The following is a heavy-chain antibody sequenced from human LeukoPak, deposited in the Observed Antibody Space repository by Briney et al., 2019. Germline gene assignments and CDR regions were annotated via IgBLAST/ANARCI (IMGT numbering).Heavy chain of an antibody. V-gene: IGHV4-31*03. D-gene: IGHD3-22*01. CDR2: IYYSGST. Sequence: SQTLSLTCTVSGGSISSGGYYWSWIRQHPGKGLEWIGYIYYSGSTYYNPSLKSRFTISVDTSKNQFSLKLSSVTAADTAVYYCARGGDGFYDSSGYYYTWGQGTLVTVSS. J-gene: IGHJ4*02. CDR1: GGSISSGGYY. CDR3: ARGGDGFYDSSGYYYT.